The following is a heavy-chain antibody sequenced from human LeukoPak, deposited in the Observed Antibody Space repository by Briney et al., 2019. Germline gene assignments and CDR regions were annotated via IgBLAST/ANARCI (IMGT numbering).Heavy chain of an antibody. CDR3: AHTSL. V-gene: IGHV3-7*01. D-gene: IGHD5-18*01. CDR1: GFIFIDYW. J-gene: IGHJ3*01. CDR2: INPDGSQK. Sequence: QTGGSLRLSCAASGFIFIDYWLSWVRQAPGKGLEWVANINPDGSQKNYVDSVRGRFTISRDSAKNSVYLQMDSLRAEDTAVYYCAHTSLWGQGTRVTVSS.